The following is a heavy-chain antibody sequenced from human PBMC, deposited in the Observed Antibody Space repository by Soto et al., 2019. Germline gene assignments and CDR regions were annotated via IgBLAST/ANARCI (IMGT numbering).Heavy chain of an antibody. Sequence: GVSLRLSCATSGFTFNTFAMHWVRQAPGKGLEWLAVISYDGSHKYYADSVKGRIIISRDNSKNTLYLQMKALRGEDTAVYYCARDRADGLRSFDWLCLDYWGQGTMVTVSA. V-gene: IGHV3-30-3*01. CDR1: GFTFNTFA. D-gene: IGHD3-9*01. J-gene: IGHJ4*02. CDR3: ARDRADGLRSFDWLCLDY. CDR2: ISYDGSHK.